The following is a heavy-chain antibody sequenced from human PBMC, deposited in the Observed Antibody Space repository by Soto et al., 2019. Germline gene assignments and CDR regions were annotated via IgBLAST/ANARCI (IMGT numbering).Heavy chain of an antibody. CDR3: ARVTPGNNLYYFSGLDV. Sequence: GGSLRLSCVASGFNFGTYAIHWVRQAPGKGLQWVALIAYDGINTYYADSVKGRFTISRDNSKNTLHLQMNSLRPEDTGVYFCARVTPGNNLYYFSGLDVWGQGPRSPSP. V-gene: IGHV3-30-3*01. J-gene: IGHJ6*02. CDR2: IAYDGINT. CDR1: GFNFGTYA. D-gene: IGHD1-1*01.